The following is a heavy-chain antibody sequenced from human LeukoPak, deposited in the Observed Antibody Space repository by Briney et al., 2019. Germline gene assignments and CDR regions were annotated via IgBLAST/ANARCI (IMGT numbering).Heavy chain of an antibody. D-gene: IGHD3-22*01. CDR2: ISYDGSSK. J-gene: IGHJ4*02. CDR1: GFTFSSYG. V-gene: IGHV3-30*18. Sequence: GSLRLSCAASGFTFSSYGMHWVRQAPGKGLEWVAVISYDGSSKYYADSVKGRFTISRDNSKNTLYLQMNSLRAEDTAVYYCAKAYYYDSSGLDYWGQGTLVTVSS. CDR3: AKAYYYDSSGLDY.